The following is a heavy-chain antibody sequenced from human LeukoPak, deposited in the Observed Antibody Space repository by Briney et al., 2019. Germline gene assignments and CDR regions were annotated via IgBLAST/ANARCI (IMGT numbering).Heavy chain of an antibody. V-gene: IGHV3-7*02. CDR2: IKQDGSEK. CDR1: GFTFSSYW. Sequence: PGGPLRLSCAASGFTFSSYWMSWVRQAPRKGLEWVANIKQDGSEKYYVDSVKGRFTISRDNAKNSLYLQMNSLRAEDTAVYYCVPHAGTVGYWGQGTLVTVSS. CDR3: VPHAGTVGY. D-gene: IGHD1-26*01. J-gene: IGHJ4*02.